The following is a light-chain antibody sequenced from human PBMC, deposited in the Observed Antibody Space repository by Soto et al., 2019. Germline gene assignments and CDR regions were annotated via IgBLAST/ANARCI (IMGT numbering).Light chain of an antibody. J-gene: IGLJ1*01. V-gene: IGLV2-23*02. CDR3: CSYTRSSSFYV. CDR1: SSDVGSYNL. CDR2: EVS. Sequence: QSALTQPASVSGSPGQSITISCTGTSSDVGSYNLVSWYQQHPGKAPKLIIYEVSERPSGVSNRFSGSKSGNTASLTISGLQAEDEADYFCCSYTRSSSFYVFGPGTKLTVL.